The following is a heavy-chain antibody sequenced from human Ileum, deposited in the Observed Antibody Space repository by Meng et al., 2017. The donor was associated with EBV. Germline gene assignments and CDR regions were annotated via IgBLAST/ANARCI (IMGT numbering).Heavy chain of an antibody. CDR2: IRGDGASI. CDR3: VKYVVESPTRAFDS. D-gene: IGHD2-15*01. Sequence: GQLSGVGLGLVKPSGTRSLTGLAPGDSSSGGLWWSWVRQPPGKGLEWVSAIRGDGASIFYADSVKGRFTISRDNSKNTLYLQMNSLRDEDTAVYHCVKYVVESPTRAFDSWGQETLVTVSS. CDR1: GDSSSGGL. V-gene: IGHV3-23*01. J-gene: IGHJ4*02.